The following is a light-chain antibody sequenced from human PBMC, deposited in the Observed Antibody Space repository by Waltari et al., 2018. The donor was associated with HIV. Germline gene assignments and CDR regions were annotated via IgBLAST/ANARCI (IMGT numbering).Light chain of an antibody. Sequence: QSALTQPPSASGSPGQSVTISCTGTSSDVGAYNYVSWSKQHPGKAPKLMIYEVTKRPSGVPARFSGSKSGNTASLTVSGLQAEDEADYYCSSYAGGRGGVFGTGTTVTVL. CDR2: EVT. V-gene: IGLV2-8*01. CDR3: SSYAGGRGGV. J-gene: IGLJ1*01. CDR1: SSDVGAYNY.